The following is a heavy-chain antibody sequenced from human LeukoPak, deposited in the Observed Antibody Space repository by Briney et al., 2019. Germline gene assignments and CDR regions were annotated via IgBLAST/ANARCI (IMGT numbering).Heavy chain of an antibody. D-gene: IGHD2-2*01. J-gene: IGHJ3*02. Sequence: PGGSLRRSCAASGFTFSSYGMHWVRQAPGKGLEWVAFIRYDGSNKYYADSVKGRFTISRDNSKNTLYLQMNSLRAEDTAVYYCAKGRCSSTSCYPRGYDAFDIWGQGTMVTVSS. CDR1: GFTFSSYG. CDR3: AKGRCSSTSCYPRGYDAFDI. V-gene: IGHV3-30*02. CDR2: IRYDGSNK.